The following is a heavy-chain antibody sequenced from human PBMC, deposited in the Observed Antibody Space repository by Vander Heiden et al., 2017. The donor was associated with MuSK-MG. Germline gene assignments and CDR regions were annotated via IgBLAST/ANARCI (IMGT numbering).Heavy chain of an antibody. CDR1: AYSFTTYW. CDR2: IYPGDSDT. Sequence: EVQLVQSGAEVKKPGESLKISCKVSAYSFTTYWIGWVRQMPGKGLEWMGIIYPGDSDTRYSPSFQGQVTISADKSISTAYLQWSSLKASDTAMYYCARGSLLGATRNYFDYWGQGTLVTVSS. D-gene: IGHD1-26*01. V-gene: IGHV5-51*01. CDR3: ARGSLLGATRNYFDY. J-gene: IGHJ4*02.